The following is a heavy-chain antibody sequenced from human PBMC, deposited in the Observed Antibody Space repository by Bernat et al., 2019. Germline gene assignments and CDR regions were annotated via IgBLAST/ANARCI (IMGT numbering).Heavy chain of an antibody. J-gene: IGHJ4*02. V-gene: IGHV7-4-1*02. D-gene: IGHD4-17*01. Sequence: QVQLVQSGSELKEPGASVKVSCKASGYIFTTYAMNWVRQAPGRGPEWMGWINTNTGNPTYVQGFTGWFVFSLDTSVSTAYLQISSLKAEDTAVYYCARDRGGRLRLFEYWGQGTLVTVSS. CDR2: INTNTGNP. CDR3: ARDRGGRLRLFEY. CDR1: GYIFTTYA.